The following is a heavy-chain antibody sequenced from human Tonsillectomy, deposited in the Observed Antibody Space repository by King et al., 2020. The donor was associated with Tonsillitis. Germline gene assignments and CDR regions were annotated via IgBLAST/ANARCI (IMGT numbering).Heavy chain of an antibody. Sequence: EQLVQSGAEVKKPGASVKVSCKASGHTFTSYDINWVRQATGQGLEWMGWMNFNSGNTGYAQKFQGRVTMTRNTSISTAYMELSSLRSEDTAVYYCASGASTSTSSYYYHIDARGHEPTCTFS. CDR2: MNFNSGNT. CDR1: GHTFTSYD. D-gene: IGHD2-2*01. J-gene: IGHJ6*02. V-gene: IGHV1-8*01. CDR3: ASGASTSTSSYYYHIDA.